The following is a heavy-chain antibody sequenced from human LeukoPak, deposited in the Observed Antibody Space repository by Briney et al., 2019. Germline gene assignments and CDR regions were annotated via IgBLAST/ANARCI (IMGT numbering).Heavy chain of an antibody. D-gene: IGHD2-2*01. CDR3: ARVPDTVRASRFSSHNWFDP. CDR1: GYSFTTYW. J-gene: IGHJ5*02. V-gene: IGHV5-51*01. Sequence: GESLKISWKGSGYSFTTYWIGWVRQMPGKGLEWMGTIYPGDSDTRYSPFFQGQVTISADKSISTAYLQWSRLKASDTAMYYCARVPDTVRASRFSSHNWFDPWGEGTLVTVSS. CDR2: IYPGDSDT.